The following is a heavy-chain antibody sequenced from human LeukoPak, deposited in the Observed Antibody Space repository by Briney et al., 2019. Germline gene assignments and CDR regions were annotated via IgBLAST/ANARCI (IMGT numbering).Heavy chain of an antibody. CDR2: IFYSGIT. V-gene: IGHV4-59*01. D-gene: IGHD6-13*01. J-gene: IGHJ4*02. Sequence: SETLSLTRTVSGASIRSYYWSWIRQPPGKGLEWIGYIFYSGITHYNPSLKSRVTMSVDTSKNQFSLKLSSVTAADTAVYFCASGPYPAAGTDHQFDYWGQGTLVTVFS. CDR1: GASIRSYY. CDR3: ASGPYPAAGTDHQFDY.